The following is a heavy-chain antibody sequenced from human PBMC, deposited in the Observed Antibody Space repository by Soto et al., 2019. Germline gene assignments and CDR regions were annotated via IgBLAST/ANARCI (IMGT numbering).Heavy chain of an antibody. CDR2: IHSDGSST. CDR3: AKGSLISTSCYFHY. V-gene: IGHV3-74*01. J-gene: IGHJ4*02. CDR1: GFTFSYYW. D-gene: IGHD2-2*01. Sequence: GGSLRLSCAASGFTFSYYWMHWVRQAPGQGLVWVSRIHSDGSSTTYADSVKGRFTISRDNAKNTLYLQMNSLRAEDTAVYYCAKGSLISTSCYFHYWGQGTLGTV.